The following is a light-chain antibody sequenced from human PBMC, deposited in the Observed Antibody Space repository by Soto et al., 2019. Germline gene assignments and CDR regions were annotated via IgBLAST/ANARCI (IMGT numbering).Light chain of an antibody. CDR2: GAS. Sequence: EIVLTQSPGTLSLSPGERATLSCRASQSVSSSYLAWYQQKPGQAPRLLIYGASSRATGIPDRFSGSGSGTDFTLTISRLEPEDVAVYYCLQYDSSPFTFGPGTKVDIK. V-gene: IGKV3-20*01. CDR3: LQYDSSPFT. CDR1: QSVSSSY. J-gene: IGKJ3*01.